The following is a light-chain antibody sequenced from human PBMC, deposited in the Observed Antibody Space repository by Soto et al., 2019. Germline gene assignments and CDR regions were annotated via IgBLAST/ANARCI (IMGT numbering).Light chain of an antibody. CDR1: QYISTY. CDR2: AAS. V-gene: IGKV1-39*01. Sequence: DIQMTQSPSSLSASVGDRVSITCRASQYISTYLNWYQQKPGKAPKLLIYAASNLQSGVPSRFSGSGSGTEFTLTISRLEPEDFAVYYCHQYGSSPQAFGRGTK. J-gene: IGKJ1*01. CDR3: HQYGSSPQA.